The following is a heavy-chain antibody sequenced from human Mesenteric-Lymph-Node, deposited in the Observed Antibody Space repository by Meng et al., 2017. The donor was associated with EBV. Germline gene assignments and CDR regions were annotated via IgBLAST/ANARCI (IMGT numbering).Heavy chain of an antibody. V-gene: IGHV4-39*07. D-gene: IGHD1-26*01. CDR2: VYYSGST. J-gene: IGHJ4*01. CDR1: GGSISSSNYY. CDR3: ARWAIVTYDFDH. Sequence: QLQLQESGPGLVKPSETLPLTCTVSGGSISSSNYYWGWIRQPPGKGLEWIGSVYYSGSTYYNPSLRSRVTISVDTSKNQFSLKLDSVTAADTAIYYCARWAIVTYDFDHWGQGILVTVSS.